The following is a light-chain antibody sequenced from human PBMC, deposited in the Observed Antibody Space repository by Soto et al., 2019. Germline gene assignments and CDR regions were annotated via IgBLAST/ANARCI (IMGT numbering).Light chain of an antibody. CDR3: LQKYFYPFT. CDR1: QGIRND. CDR2: AAS. J-gene: IGKJ3*01. V-gene: IGKV1-6*01. Sequence: AIRMTQSPSSLSASVGDRVTITCRARQGIRNDLDWFQQKPGKAPKLLIYAASNLQSGVPARFSGSGSGTDFTLTISSLQPEDFATYYCLQKYFYPFTFGPGTKVDIK.